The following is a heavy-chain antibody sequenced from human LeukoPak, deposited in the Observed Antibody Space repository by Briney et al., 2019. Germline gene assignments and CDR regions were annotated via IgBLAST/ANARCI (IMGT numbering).Heavy chain of an antibody. CDR3: ARSLPHIWLGDYYYYGMDV. D-gene: IGHD3-9*01. Sequence: GRSLRLSCAASGFTFSSYGMHWVRQAPGKGLEWVAVILYDGSNKYYADSVKGRFTISRDNSKNTLYLQMNSLRAEDTAVYYCARSLPHIWLGDYYYYGMDVWGQGTTVTVSS. J-gene: IGHJ6*02. V-gene: IGHV3-30*03. CDR2: ILYDGSNK. CDR1: GFTFSSYG.